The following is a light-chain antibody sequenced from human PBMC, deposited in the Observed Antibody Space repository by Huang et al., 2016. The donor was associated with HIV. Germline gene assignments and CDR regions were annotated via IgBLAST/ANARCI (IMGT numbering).Light chain of an antibody. J-gene: IGKJ2*01. CDR1: HSVNTN. CDR2: AAS. Sequence: VMMSQSPATLAASPGERVTLSCGASHSVNTNLALYQQKPGQPPRLLIYAASTRATGVPARFAGSGSGTEFTLTIDSLQSDDCAVYYCQQYNKWPPEYTFGQGTRLEIK. CDR3: QQYNKWPPEYT. V-gene: IGKV3-15*01.